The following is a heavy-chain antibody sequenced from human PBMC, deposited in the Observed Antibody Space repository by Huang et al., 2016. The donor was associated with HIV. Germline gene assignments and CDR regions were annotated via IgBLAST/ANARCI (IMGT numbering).Heavy chain of an antibody. D-gene: IGHD3-22*01. Sequence: QAQLMQSGPEVKKPGASVKVSCKTSGYRFTDYGITWVRQAPGQGPEWVGWISACNGDTESAQRLQGRVTLTKDTSPNMAYMELRSLRFDAAAVYFCARDPKYHRIGYYRQRRGIDVWGQGTMVSVSS. CDR2: ISACNGDT. V-gene: IGHV1-18*01. CDR3: ARDPKYHRIGYYRQRRGIDV. J-gene: IGHJ3*01. CDR1: GYRFTDYG.